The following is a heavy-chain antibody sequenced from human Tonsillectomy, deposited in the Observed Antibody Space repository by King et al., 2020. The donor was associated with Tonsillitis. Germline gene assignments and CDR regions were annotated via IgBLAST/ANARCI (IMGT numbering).Heavy chain of an antibody. V-gene: IGHV1-18*01. CDR2: ISAYNGKT. CDR1: GYTFTNYG. CDR3: GRGPGDFWSGYYLCY. J-gene: IGHJ4*02. D-gene: IGHD3-3*01. Sequence: QLVQSGAEVRKPGASVKVSCKASGYTFTNYGISWVRQAPGQGLEWMGWISAYNGKTNSAQRLQGRVTMTTDTSTSTAYMELRSLRSDDTAMYYWGRGPGDFWSGYYLCYWGQGAPVTVSS.